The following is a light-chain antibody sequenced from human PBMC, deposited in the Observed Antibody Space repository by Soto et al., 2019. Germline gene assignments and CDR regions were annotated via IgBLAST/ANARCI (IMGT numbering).Light chain of an antibody. CDR3: QSYDRSNVV. Sequence: NFMLTQPHSVSESPGKTVTISCTRSSGSIASNYVQWYQQRPGSAPTAVIYENNQTPSGVPDRFAGSIDSSSNSASLTISGLKTEDEADYYCQSYDRSNVVFGGGTKVTVL. J-gene: IGLJ2*01. CDR1: SGSIASNY. V-gene: IGLV6-57*04. CDR2: ENN.